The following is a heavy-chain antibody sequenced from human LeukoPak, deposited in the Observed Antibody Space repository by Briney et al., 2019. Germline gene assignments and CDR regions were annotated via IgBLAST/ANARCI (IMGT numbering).Heavy chain of an antibody. D-gene: IGHD4-11*01. CDR2: ISAYNGKT. J-gene: IGHJ4*02. Sequence: ASVKVSCKASGYTFTSYGISWVRPAPGRGREWVGWISAYNGKTNNEQKLQGRVTMTTDTSTSTAYMELRSLRSDDTAVYYCARDLTTVAFDYWGQGTLVTVSS. V-gene: IGHV1-18*01. CDR3: ARDLTTVAFDY. CDR1: GYTFTSYG.